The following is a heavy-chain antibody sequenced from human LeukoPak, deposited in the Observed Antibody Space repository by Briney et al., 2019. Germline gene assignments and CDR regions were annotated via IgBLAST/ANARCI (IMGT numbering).Heavy chain of an antibody. CDR2: IYTTGSS. V-gene: IGHV4-4*09. CDR1: GGSISSYY. Sequence: PSETLSLTCTVSGGSISSYYWSWIRQPPGKGLERIGYIYTTGSSDYNPSLKSRVTISVDTSKNQLSLNLSSVTAADTAVYYCARRGTIFGPESLWGRGTLVTVSS. J-gene: IGHJ2*01. CDR3: ARRGTIFGPESL. D-gene: IGHD3-3*01.